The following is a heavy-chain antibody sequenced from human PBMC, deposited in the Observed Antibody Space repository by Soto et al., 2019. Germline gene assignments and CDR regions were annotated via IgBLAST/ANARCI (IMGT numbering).Heavy chain of an antibody. CDR2: ISGSGGST. CDR1: GFTFSIYA. CDR3: AKEGRGYYDSSGYYYY. D-gene: IGHD3-22*01. V-gene: IGHV3-23*01. J-gene: IGHJ4*02. Sequence: GGSLRLSCAASGFTFSIYAMSWVRQAPGKGLEWVSAISGSGGSTYYADSVKGRFTISRDNSKNTLYLQMNSLRAEDTAVYYCAKEGRGYYDSSGYYYYWGQGTLVTVSS.